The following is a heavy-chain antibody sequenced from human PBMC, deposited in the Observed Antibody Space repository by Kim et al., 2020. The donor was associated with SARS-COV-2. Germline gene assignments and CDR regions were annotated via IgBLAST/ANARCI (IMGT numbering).Heavy chain of an antibody. D-gene: IGHD1-1*01. CDR2: NGNT. CDR3: ARALNFDP. V-gene: IGHV1-3*01. J-gene: IGHJ5*02. Sequence: NGNTKESQQFQGRVTLTRDQAASTVYMEVSSLRSEDTAVYYCARALNFDPWGQGTLVTVSS.